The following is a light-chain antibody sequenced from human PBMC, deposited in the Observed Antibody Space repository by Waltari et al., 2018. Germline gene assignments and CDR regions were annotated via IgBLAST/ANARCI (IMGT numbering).Light chain of an antibody. V-gene: IGLV4-60*03. CDR3: ETWDSNTRV. CDR2: LEGSGSY. CDR1: SGHSSYI. Sequence: QPVLTQSSSASASLGSSVKLTCTLSSGHSSYIIAWHQQQPGKAPRYLMKLEGSGSYNTGGGVPDRFSGSSSGADRYLTISNLQSEDEADYYCETWDSNTRVFGGGTKLTVL. J-gene: IGLJ3*02.